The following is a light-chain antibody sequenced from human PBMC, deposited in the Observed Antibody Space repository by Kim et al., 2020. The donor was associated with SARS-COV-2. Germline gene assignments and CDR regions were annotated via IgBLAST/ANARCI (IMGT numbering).Light chain of an antibody. V-gene: IGKV1-39*01. CDR3: QQSYTTPWLS. CDR1: QSIGKR. J-gene: IGKJ4*01. CDR2: AAS. Sequence: PVGDRFTIPCRASQSIGKRLHWYQQRPGKAPKLLIYAASTLQSGVPSRFSGTGSGTDFALTISSLQPEDFATYYCQQSYTTPWLSFGGGTKVDIK.